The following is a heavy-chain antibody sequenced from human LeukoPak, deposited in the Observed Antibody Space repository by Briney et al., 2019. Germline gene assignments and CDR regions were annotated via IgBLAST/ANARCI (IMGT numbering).Heavy chain of an antibody. V-gene: IGHV3-20*04. CDR1: GFTFSDYI. J-gene: IGHJ6*03. Sequence: GGSLRLSCAASGFTFSDYILDWVRQAPGKGLEWVSGINWNGGSTGYADSVKGRFTISRDNAKNSLYLQMNSLRAEDTALYYCARELKYYYYMDVWGKGTTVTVSS. CDR2: INWNGGST. CDR3: ARELKYYYYMDV.